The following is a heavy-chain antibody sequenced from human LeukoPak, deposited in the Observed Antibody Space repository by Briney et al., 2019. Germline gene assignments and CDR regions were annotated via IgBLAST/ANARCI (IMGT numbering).Heavy chain of an antibody. CDR2: IYYSGST. Sequence: SQTLSLICAVSGGSISSGGYSWSWIRQPPGKGLEWIGSIYYSGSTYYNPSLKSRVTISVDTSKNQFSLKLSSVTAADTAVYYCARHGGEPYSGSYYFDYWGQGTLVTVSS. CDR3: ARHGGEPYSGSYYFDY. D-gene: IGHD1-26*01. CDR1: GGSISSGGYS. J-gene: IGHJ4*02. V-gene: IGHV4-30-2*03.